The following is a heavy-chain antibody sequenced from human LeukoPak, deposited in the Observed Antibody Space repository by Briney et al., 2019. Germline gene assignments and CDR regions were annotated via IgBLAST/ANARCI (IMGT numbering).Heavy chain of an antibody. CDR3: ARESLGYDFWSGLSLFDY. V-gene: IGHV3-7*01. CDR1: GFTFSSYW. Sequence: GGSLRLSCAASGFTFSSYWMSWVRQAPGKGLEWVANIKQDGSEKYYVDSVKGRFTISRDNAKNSLYLQMNSLRAEDTAVYYCARESLGYDFWSGLSLFDYWGQGTLVTVSS. CDR2: IKQDGSEK. J-gene: IGHJ4*02. D-gene: IGHD3-3*01.